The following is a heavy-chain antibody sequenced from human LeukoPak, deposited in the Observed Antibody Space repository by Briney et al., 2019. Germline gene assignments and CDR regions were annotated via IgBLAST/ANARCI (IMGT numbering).Heavy chain of an antibody. CDR2: IYYSGST. J-gene: IGHJ3*02. V-gene: IGHV4-30-4*08. CDR1: GGSISSGDYY. Sequence: PSETLSLTCTVSGGSISSGDYYWRWIRQPPGKGLEWIGYIYYSGSTYYNPSLKSRVTISVDTSKNQFSLKLSSVTAADTAVYYCAKPKIAVEPRDAFDIWGQGTMVTVSS. D-gene: IGHD6-19*01. CDR3: AKPKIAVEPRDAFDI.